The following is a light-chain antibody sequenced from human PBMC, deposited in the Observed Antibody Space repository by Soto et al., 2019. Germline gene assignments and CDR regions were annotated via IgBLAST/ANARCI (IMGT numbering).Light chain of an antibody. CDR1: QSVSSY. V-gene: IGKV3-11*01. CDR3: QQYGTSEII. CDR2: DAS. J-gene: IGKJ5*01. Sequence: EIVLTQSPATLSLAPGERATLSCRASQSVSSYLAWYQQKPGQAPRLLIYDASNRATGIPARFSGSGSGTDFTLTISNLEPEDFAVFFCQQYGTSEIIFGQGTRLAIK.